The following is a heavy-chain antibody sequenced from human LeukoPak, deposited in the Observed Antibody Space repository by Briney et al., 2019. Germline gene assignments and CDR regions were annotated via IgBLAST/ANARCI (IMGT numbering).Heavy chain of an antibody. Sequence: SQTLSLTCTVSGGSISSGGYYWSWIRQPPGKGLEWIGYIYHSGSTYYNPSLKSRVTISVDRSKNQFSLKLSSVTAADTAVYYCARGGGSGTYYNPYYYYYMDVWGKGTTVTVSS. CDR1: GGSISSGGYY. V-gene: IGHV4-30-2*01. J-gene: IGHJ6*03. D-gene: IGHD3-10*01. CDR3: ARGGGSGTYYNPYYYYYMDV. CDR2: IYHSGST.